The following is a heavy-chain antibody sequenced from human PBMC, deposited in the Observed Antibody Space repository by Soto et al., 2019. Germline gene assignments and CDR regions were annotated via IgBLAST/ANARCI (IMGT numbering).Heavy chain of an antibody. CDR1: GGSFSGYY. V-gene: IGHV4-34*01. J-gene: IGHJ4*02. CDR2: INHSGST. D-gene: IGHD2-15*01. CDR3: ARAAALGYCSGGSCYGWDFDY. Sequence: PSETLSLTCAVYGGSFSGYYWSWIRQPPGKGLEWIGEINHSGSTNYNPSLKSRVTISVDTSKNQFSLKLSPVTAADTAVYYCARAAALGYCSGGSCYGWDFDYWGQGTLVTVSS.